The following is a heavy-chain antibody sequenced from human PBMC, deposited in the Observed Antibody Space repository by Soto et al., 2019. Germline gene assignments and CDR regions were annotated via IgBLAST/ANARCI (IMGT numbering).Heavy chain of an antibody. CDR1: GFTFSDYN. V-gene: IGHV3-21*02. J-gene: IGHJ6*02. CDR3: ARNRRIAVEMDV. CDR2: IASRSNYI. Sequence: EVQLVESGGGLVKPGGSLRLSCVASGFTFSDYNMNWLRQTPGKGLEWVSCIASRSNYIYYADSLKGRFTVSRDNARNSLYLQVDNLRAEDTAVYYCARNRRIAVEMDVWGQGTTVTVSS. D-gene: IGHD2-21*01.